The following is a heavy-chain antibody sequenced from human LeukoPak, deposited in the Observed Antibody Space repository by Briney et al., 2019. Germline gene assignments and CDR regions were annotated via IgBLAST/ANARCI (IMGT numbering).Heavy chain of an antibody. Sequence: PSETLSLTCTVSGYSISSGYYWGWIRQPPGKGLEWIGSIYHSGSTYYNPSLKSRVTISVDTSKNQFSLKLSSVTAADTAVYYCARSGSYNYYYYYMDVWGKGTTVTIPS. CDR1: GYSISSGYY. D-gene: IGHD1-26*01. J-gene: IGHJ6*03. CDR2: IYHSGST. CDR3: ARSGSYNYYYYYMDV. V-gene: IGHV4-38-2*02.